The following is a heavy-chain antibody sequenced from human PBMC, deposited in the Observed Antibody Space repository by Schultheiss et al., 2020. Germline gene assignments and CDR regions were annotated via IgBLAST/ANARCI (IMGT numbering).Heavy chain of an antibody. CDR2: INPNSGGT. D-gene: IGHD2-2*01. Sequence: ASVKVSCKASGYTFTGYYMHWVRQAPGQGLEWMGRINPNSGGTNYAQKFQGRVTMTRDTSISKAYMELSRLRSDDTAVYYCARYGGVCSSTSCYDAFDIWGQGTMVTVSS. CDR1: GYTFTGYY. CDR3: ARYGGVCSSTSCYDAFDI. J-gene: IGHJ3*02. V-gene: IGHV1-2*06.